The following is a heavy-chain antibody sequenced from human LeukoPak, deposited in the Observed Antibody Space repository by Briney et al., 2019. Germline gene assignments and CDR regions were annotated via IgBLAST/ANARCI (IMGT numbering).Heavy chain of an antibody. CDR3: ARVEYYYGSGSSFDY. D-gene: IGHD3-10*01. CDR1: GYTFTSYG. V-gene: IGHV1-18*01. J-gene: IGHJ4*02. CDR2: ISAYNGNT. Sequence: ASMKVSCKASGYTFTSYGISWVRQAPGQGLEWMGWISAYNGNTNYAQKLQGRVTMTTDTSTSTAYMELRSLRSDDTAVYYCARVEYYYGSGSSFDYWGQGTLVTVSS.